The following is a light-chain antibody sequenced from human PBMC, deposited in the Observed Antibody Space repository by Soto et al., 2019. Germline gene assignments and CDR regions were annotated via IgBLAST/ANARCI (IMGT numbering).Light chain of an antibody. CDR1: HSVSSTF. CDR3: EQYGSSPLS. V-gene: IGKV3-20*01. J-gene: IGKJ4*01. CDR2: GAS. Sequence: EIVLTQSPGTLSLSPGERATLSCRASHSVSSTFVAWYQQRPGQAPRLLIYGASSRATGIPDRFLGSGSGTDFTLTISSLEPEDVAVYYCEQYGSSPLSFGGGPNVEIK.